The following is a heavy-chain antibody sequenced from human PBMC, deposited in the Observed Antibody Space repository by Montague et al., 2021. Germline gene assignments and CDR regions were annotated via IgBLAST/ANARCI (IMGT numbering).Heavy chain of an antibody. D-gene: IGHD2-15*01. CDR2: ISETGGTR. Sequence: SLRLSCAGSGFIFSDCEMNWVRQAPGKGLEWVAFISETGGTRFYADSVEGRFTISRDDAKNSLYLQVTSLRVDDTAVYYCARDPAATSTGLEDWGQGTLVTVSS. V-gene: IGHV3-48*03. J-gene: IGHJ4*02. CDR3: ARDPAATSTGLED. CDR1: GFIFSDCE.